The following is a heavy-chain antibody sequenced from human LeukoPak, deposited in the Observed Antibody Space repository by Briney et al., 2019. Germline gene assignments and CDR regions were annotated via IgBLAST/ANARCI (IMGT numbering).Heavy chain of an antibody. CDR3: ARDPGDSSSWYGGY. CDR1: GFTFSSYS. D-gene: IGHD6-13*01. V-gene: IGHV3-21*01. Sequence: PGGSLRLSCAASGFTFSSYSMNWVRQAPGKGLEWVSSISSSSSYIYYADSVKGRFTISRDNAKNSLYLQMNSLRAEDTAVYYCARDPGDSSSWYGGYWGQGTLVTVSS. J-gene: IGHJ4*02. CDR2: ISSSSSYI.